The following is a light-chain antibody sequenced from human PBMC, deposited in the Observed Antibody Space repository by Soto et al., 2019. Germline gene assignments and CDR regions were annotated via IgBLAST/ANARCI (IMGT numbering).Light chain of an antibody. CDR1: SSDVGDYGY. J-gene: IGLJ2*01. CDR2: EVS. CDR3: SSYTTSSTVV. Sequence: QSALTQPASVSGSPGQSITISCTGTSSDVGDYGYVSWYQQHPGKAPKLMIYEVSYRPSGVSNRFSGSKSGNAASLTISGLQAEDEADYYCSSYTTSSTVVFGGGTKLTV. V-gene: IGLV2-14*01.